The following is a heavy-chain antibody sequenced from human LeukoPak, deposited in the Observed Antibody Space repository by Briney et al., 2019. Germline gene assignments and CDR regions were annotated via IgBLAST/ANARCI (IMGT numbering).Heavy chain of an antibody. D-gene: IGHD3-22*01. CDR3: ARGRRYYDSSGYSWNDY. Sequence: GSLRLSCAASGFTFDDYGMSWVRQAPGKGLEWVSGINWNGGSTGYADSVKGRFTISRDNAKNSLYLQMKSLRVEDTALYHCARGRRYYDSSGYSWNDYWGQGTLVTVPS. V-gene: IGHV3-20*01. CDR2: INWNGGST. J-gene: IGHJ4*02. CDR1: GFTFDDYG.